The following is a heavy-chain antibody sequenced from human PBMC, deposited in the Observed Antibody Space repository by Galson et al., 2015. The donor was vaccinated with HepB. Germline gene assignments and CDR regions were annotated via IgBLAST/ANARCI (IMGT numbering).Heavy chain of an antibody. J-gene: IGHJ2*01. CDR2: IRWNSGTI. CDR3: AKDIGSSSFWYFDL. D-gene: IGHD6-6*01. CDR1: GFIFDDYA. V-gene: IGHV3-9*01. Sequence: SLRLSCAASGFIFDDYAMHWVRQAPGKGLEWVSGIRWNSGTIGYADSVKGRFTISRDNAKSSLYLQMNSLRAEDTALYYCAKDIGSSSFWYFDLWGRGTLVTVSS.